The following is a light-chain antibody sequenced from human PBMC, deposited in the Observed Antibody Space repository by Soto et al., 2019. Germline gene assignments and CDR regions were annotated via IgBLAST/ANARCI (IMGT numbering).Light chain of an antibody. CDR1: QGIRNN. CDR3: LQDYNYPYT. Sequence: AIQMTQSPSSLSASVGDRVAITCRASQGIRNNLGWYQQKPGKAPKLLIYAASSIQSGVPSRFSGSGSGTDFTLTISSLHPEYFATYFCLQDYNYPYTFGQGTKLEIK. J-gene: IGKJ2*01. CDR2: AAS. V-gene: IGKV1-6*01.